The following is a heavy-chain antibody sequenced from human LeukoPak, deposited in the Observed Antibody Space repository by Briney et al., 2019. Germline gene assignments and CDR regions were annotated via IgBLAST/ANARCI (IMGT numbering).Heavy chain of an antibody. CDR2: INWNGGST. V-gene: IGHV3-20*04. Sequence: AGGSLRLSCAASGFTFDDYGMSWVRQAPGKGLEWVSGINWNGGSTGYADSVKGRFTISRDNAKNSLYLQMNSLKTEDTAVYYYTRDRDIDSSGYLVDWYFDLWGRGTLVTVSS. J-gene: IGHJ2*01. CDR3: TRDRDIDSSGYLVDWYFDL. CDR1: GFTFDDYG. D-gene: IGHD3-22*01.